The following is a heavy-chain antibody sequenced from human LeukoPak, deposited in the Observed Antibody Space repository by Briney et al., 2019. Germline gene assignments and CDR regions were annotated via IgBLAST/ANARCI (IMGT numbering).Heavy chain of an antibody. CDR2: INSDGSST. Sequence: GGSLRLSCAASGFTFSSYWMHWVRQAPGKGLVWVSRINSDGSSTRYVDSVKGRFTISRDNAKNTLYLQMNSLRAEDTAVYYCARNDFWSGYFIDYWGQGTLVTVSS. V-gene: IGHV3-74*01. CDR1: GFTFSSYW. D-gene: IGHD3-3*01. J-gene: IGHJ4*02. CDR3: ARNDFWSGYFIDY.